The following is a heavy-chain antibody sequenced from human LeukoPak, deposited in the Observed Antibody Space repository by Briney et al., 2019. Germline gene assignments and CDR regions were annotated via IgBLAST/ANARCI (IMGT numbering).Heavy chain of an antibody. D-gene: IGHD6-19*01. Sequence: GGSLRLSCAASGFTFSSYEMNWVRQAPGKGLEWVSAISGSGGSTYYADSVKGRFTISRDNSKNTLYLQMNSLRVDDTAVYSCARDPVAVADTGDFYHYMDVWGKGTTVTVSS. CDR1: GFTFSSYE. V-gene: IGHV3-23*01. J-gene: IGHJ6*03. CDR3: ARDPVAVADTGDFYHYMDV. CDR2: ISGSGGST.